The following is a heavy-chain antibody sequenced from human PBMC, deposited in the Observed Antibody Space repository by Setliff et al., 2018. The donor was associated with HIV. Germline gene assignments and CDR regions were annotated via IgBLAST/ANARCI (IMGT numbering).Heavy chain of an antibody. CDR3: ARDPGYKSSWYGAFDI. D-gene: IGHD6-13*01. CDR1: GYSFTGYY. CDR2: INPNSGGT. J-gene: IGHJ3*02. V-gene: IGHV1-2*06. Sequence: ASVKVSCKASGYSFTGYYMHWVRQAPGQGLEWMGRINPNSGGTNYAQKFQGRVTMTRDTSISTAYMELSRLRSDDTAVYYCARDPGYKSSWYGAFDIWGQGTMVTVSS.